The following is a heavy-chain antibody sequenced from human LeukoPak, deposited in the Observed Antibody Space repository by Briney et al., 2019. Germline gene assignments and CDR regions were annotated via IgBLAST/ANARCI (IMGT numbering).Heavy chain of an antibody. J-gene: IGHJ4*02. V-gene: IGHV4-34*01. Sequence: PSETLSLTCAVYGGSFSGYYWSWIRQPPGKGLEWIGEINHSGSTNYNPSLKSRVTILVDTSKNQFSLKLSSVTAADTAVYYCARGTTVVIEDWGQGTLVTVSS. CDR2: INHSGST. D-gene: IGHD2-21*01. CDR3: ARGTTVVIED. CDR1: GGSFSGYY.